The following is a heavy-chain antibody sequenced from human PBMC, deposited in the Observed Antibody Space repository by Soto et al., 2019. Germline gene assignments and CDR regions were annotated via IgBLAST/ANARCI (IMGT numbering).Heavy chain of an antibody. J-gene: IGHJ4*02. CDR2: IWYDGTKI. Sequence: QVHLMESGGGVVQPGRSLRLSCAASGFTFSAFGMQWVRQAPGKGLEWVALIWYDGTKIYYADSVKGRFTISRDNSKNTLYLQMNSLGAEDTAVYYCARDQGGRYTDYWGQGTLVTVSS. D-gene: IGHD1-26*01. CDR3: ARDQGGRYTDY. CDR1: GFTFSAFG. V-gene: IGHV3-33*01.